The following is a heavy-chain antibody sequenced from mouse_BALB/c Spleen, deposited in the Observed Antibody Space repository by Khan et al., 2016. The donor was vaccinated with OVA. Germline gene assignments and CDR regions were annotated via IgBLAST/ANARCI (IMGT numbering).Heavy chain of an antibody. J-gene: IGHJ4*01. Sequence: QVQLKESGPGLVAPSQSLSITCTVSGFSLTNYGVNWVRQPPGKGLEWLGVIWGDGSINYYSALISRLSISKDKSKSQAFLKLNRLHTEDTASYYCAKWGDLYAMDYWGQGTSVTVSS. CDR1: GFSLTNYG. V-gene: IGHV2-3*01. CDR2: IWGDGSI. CDR3: AKWGDLYAMDY.